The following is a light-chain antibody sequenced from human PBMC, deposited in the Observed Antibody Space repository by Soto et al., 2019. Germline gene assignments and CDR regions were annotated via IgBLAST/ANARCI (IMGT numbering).Light chain of an antibody. CDR2: DAS. J-gene: IGKJ1*01. Sequence: DIQMTQSPSTLSATAGDRVTITCRASQSISSWLAWYQHKPGKAPKLLFYDASNLDSGVPSRCSGSGSGTEFSLTISNLQPDDCATYYCQQYENYWTFGQGTRVEIK. CDR3: QQYENYWT. CDR1: QSISSW. V-gene: IGKV1-5*01.